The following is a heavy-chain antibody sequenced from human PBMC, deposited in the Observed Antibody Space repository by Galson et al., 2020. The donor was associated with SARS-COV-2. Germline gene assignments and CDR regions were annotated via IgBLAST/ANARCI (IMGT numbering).Heavy chain of an antibody. D-gene: IGHD6-13*01. Sequence: PGGSLRLSCAASGFTFSSYGMHWVRQAPGKGLEWVAVISYDGSNKYYADSVKGRFTISRDNSKNTLYLQMNSLRAEDTAVYYCAKDGSSSWFETPSNYYYGMDVWGQGTTVTVSS. J-gene: IGHJ6*02. CDR3: AKDGSSSWFETPSNYYYGMDV. CDR1: GFTFSSYG. CDR2: ISYDGSNK. V-gene: IGHV3-30*18.